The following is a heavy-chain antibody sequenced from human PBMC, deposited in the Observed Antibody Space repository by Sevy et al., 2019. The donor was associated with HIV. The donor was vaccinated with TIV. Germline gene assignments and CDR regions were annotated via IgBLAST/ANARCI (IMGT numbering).Heavy chain of an antibody. J-gene: IGHJ6*02. CDR3: ARVSGWHLRYGMDV. CDR2: MNTNTGIT. D-gene: IGHD6-19*01. V-gene: IGHV1-8*02. Sequence: ASVKVSCKASGFNFASYDIYWVRQATGQGLEWMGWMNTNTGITGFAQKFQGRVTMTRNTSITTAYMELSNLRSEDTAVYYCARVSGWHLRYGMDVWGQGTTVTVSS. CDR1: GFNFASYD.